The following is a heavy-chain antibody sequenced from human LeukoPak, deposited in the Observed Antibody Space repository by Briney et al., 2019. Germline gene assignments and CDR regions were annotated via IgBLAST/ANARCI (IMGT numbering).Heavy chain of an antibody. D-gene: IGHD2-21*01. V-gene: IGHV4-38-2*02. Sequence: SETLSLTCTVSGYSISSGYYWGWIRQPPGKGLEWIGRIYHSGSTYYNPSLKSRVTISVDTSKNQFSLKLSSVTAADTAVYYCARMHIVVVIAIGRTGGAFDIWGQGTMVTVSS. CDR2: IYHSGST. CDR1: GYSISSGYY. J-gene: IGHJ3*02. CDR3: ARMHIVVVIAIGRTGGAFDI.